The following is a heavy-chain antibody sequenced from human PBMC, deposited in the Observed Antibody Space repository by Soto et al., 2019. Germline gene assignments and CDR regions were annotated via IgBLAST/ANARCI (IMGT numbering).Heavy chain of an antibody. J-gene: IGHJ4*02. D-gene: IGHD2-15*01. CDR2: INHSGST. V-gene: IGHV4-34*01. CDR3: ARKRDRYFDY. Sequence: QVQLQQWGAGLLKPSETLSLTCAVYGGSFSGYYWSRTRQLPGKGLEWIGEINHSGSTNYNPSLKSRVTISVDTSKNHFSLKLSSVAAADTAVYYCARKRDRYFDYWGQGSLVTVSS. CDR1: GGSFSGYY.